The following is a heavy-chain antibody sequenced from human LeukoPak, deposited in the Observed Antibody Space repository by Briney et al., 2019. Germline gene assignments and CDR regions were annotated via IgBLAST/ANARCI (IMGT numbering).Heavy chain of an antibody. CDR2: IYSGGST. CDR3: ARWDYYGSGSLIDY. D-gene: IGHD3-10*01. J-gene: IGHJ4*02. Sequence: GGSLRLSCAASGITFSNFALSWVRRAQGKGWEGASVIYSGGSTYYADSVKGRFTISRDNSKNTLYLQMNSLRAEDTAVCYCARWDYYGSGSLIDYWGQGTLVTVSS. V-gene: IGHV3-53*01. CDR1: GITFSNFA.